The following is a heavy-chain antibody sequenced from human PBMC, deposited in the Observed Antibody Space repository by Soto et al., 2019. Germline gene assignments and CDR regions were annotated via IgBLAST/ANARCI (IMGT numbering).Heavy chain of an antibody. D-gene: IGHD3-9*01. Sequence: SETLSLTCTVSGGSISSYYWSWIRQPPGKGLEWIGYIYYSGSTNYNPSLKSRVTISVDTSKNQFSLKLSSVTAADTAVYYCARQIYYDMLTGPTNWFDPWGQGTLVTVSS. CDR1: GGSISSYY. CDR2: IYYSGST. CDR3: ARQIYYDMLTGPTNWFDP. J-gene: IGHJ5*02. V-gene: IGHV4-59*08.